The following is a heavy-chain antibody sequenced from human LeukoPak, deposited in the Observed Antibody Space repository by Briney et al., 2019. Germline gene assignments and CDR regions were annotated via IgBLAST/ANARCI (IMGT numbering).Heavy chain of an antibody. CDR1: GGSISSSNW. J-gene: IGHJ6*03. V-gene: IGHV4-4*02. D-gene: IGHD6-13*01. CDR3: AREGIAAAVPYYYYYMDV. Sequence: SETLSLTCSVSGGSISSSNWWSWVRQPPGKGLEWIGEIYHSGSTNYNPSLKSRVTISVDTSKNQFSLNLSSVTAADTAVYYCAREGIAAAVPYYYYYMDVWGKGTTVTISS. CDR2: IYHSGST.